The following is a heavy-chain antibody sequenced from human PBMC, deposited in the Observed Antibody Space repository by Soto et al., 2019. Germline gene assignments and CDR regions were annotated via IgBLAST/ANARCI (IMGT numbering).Heavy chain of an antibody. CDR2: IYRSGNT. J-gene: IGHJ6*02. CDR1: GGSISSGGYS. Sequence: SETLSLTCAVSGGSISSGGYSWSWIRQPPGKGLEWIGNIYRSGNTYYNPSLKSRVTISVDRSKNQFSLKLSSVTAADTAVYYCARGDIGAMDAWGRGTTVTVSS. CDR3: ARGDIGAMDA. V-gene: IGHV4-30-2*01.